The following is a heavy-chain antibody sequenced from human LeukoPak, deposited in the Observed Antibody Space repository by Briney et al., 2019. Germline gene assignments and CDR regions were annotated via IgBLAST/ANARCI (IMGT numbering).Heavy chain of an antibody. J-gene: IGHJ1*01. CDR1: GGSISSSSYY. V-gene: IGHV4-39*07. CDR3: ARALRGYGYNGVFQH. D-gene: IGHD5-18*01. CDR2: IYYSGST. Sequence: SETLSLTCTVSGGSISSSSYYWGWIRQPPGKGLEWIGSIYYSGSTYYNPSLKSRVTISVDTSKSQFSLKLSSVTAADTAVYYCARALRGYGYNGVFQHWGQGTLVTVSS.